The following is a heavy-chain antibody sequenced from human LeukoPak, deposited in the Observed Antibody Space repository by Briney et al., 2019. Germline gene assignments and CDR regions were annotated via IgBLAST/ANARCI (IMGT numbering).Heavy chain of an antibody. CDR3: ARDTGSRGSLRFDY. Sequence: GGSLRLSCVASGFSFSNYAMSWVRQAPGKGLEWVSGTSGSGSDTFYAESVKGRFTISRDNSENTLYLQMNSLRAEDTAVYYCARDTGSRGSLRFDYWGQGTLVTVSS. CDR1: GFSFSNYA. D-gene: IGHD3-10*01. V-gene: IGHV3-23*01. J-gene: IGHJ4*02. CDR2: TSGSGSDT.